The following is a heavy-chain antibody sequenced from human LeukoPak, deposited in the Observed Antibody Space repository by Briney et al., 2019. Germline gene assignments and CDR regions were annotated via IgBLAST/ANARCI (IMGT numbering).Heavy chain of an antibody. CDR3: ARDREGIAPRPFDY. J-gene: IGHJ4*02. D-gene: IGHD6-6*01. CDR1: GFTFSSYA. CDR2: ISYDGSNK. Sequence: GGSLRLSCAASGFTFSSYAMHWVRQAPGKGLEWVAVISYDGSNKYYADSVKGRFTISRDNSKNTLYLQMNSLRAEDTAVFYCARDREGIAPRPFDYWGQGTLVTVSS. V-gene: IGHV3-30-3*01.